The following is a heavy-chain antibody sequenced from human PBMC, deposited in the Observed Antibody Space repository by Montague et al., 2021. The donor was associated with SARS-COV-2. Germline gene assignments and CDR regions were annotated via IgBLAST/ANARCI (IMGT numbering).Heavy chain of an antibody. CDR2: INRRGST. CDR3: ARGRQHINMVVVVVTGGEYYFDF. D-gene: IGHD3-22*01. V-gene: IGHV4-34*01. J-gene: IGHJ4*02. Sequence: SETLSLTCAVYDGSFSDYSWTWIRQPPGKGLEWIGEINRRGSTNYNPSPKSRVTISVDTSKNQFSLKMTSVTAADTAVYYCARGRQHINMVVVVVTGGEYYFDFWGQGTLVAVSS. CDR1: DGSFSDYS.